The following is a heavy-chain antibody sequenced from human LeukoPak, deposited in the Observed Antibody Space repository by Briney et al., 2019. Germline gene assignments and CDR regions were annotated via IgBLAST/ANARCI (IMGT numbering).Heavy chain of an antibody. J-gene: IGHJ3*02. V-gene: IGHV3-21*01. CDR3: ARELNDFWSGYYEDAFDI. Sequence: PGGSLRLSCAASGFTFSSYSMNWVRQAPGKGLEWVSSISSSSSYIYYADSVKGRFTISRDNAKNSLYLQMNSLRAEDTAVYYCARELNDFWSGYYEDAFDIWGQGTMVTVPS. CDR1: GFTFSSYS. D-gene: IGHD3-3*01. CDR2: ISSSSSYI.